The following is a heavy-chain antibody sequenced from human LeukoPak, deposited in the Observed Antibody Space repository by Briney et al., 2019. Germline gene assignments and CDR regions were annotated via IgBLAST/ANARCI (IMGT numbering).Heavy chain of an antibody. CDR2: ISYDGSDK. CDR1: GFTFSSYG. V-gene: IGHV3-30*03. D-gene: IGHD5-12*01. J-gene: IGHJ4*02. Sequence: GVSLRLSCAASGFTFSSYGMHWVRQAPGKGLEWVAVISYDGSDKYYADSVKGRFTISRDNSKNTLYLQMNSLRAEDTAVYYCARDWADEYSGYLQLDYWGQGTLVTVSS. CDR3: ARDWADEYSGYLQLDY.